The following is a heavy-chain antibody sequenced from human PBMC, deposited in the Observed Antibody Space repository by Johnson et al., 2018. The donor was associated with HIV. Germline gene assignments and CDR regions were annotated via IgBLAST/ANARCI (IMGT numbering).Heavy chain of an antibody. CDR3: ARPIARGASNI. Sequence: VQLVESGGGLVQPGGSLRLSCEASGISVIKNYMSWVRQAPGKGLEWVSLIYSGDNTKYADSVKGRFTISRDNSKKSVFLQMNSLRPEDTAVYYCARPIARGASNICGQGTMFTVSS. J-gene: IGHJ3*02. CDR2: IYSGDNT. D-gene: IGHD1-26*01. CDR1: GISVIKNY. V-gene: IGHV3-66*04.